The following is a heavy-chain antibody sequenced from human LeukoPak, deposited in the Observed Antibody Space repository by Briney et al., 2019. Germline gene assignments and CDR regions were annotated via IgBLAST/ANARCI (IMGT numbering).Heavy chain of an antibody. J-gene: IGHJ4*02. CDR1: GFTFSTYA. CDR3: AKDSEEMATTDAGYYFDY. CDR2: LSGSGGRT. V-gene: IGHV3-23*01. Sequence: GGSLRLSCAASGFTFSTYAMSWVRQAPGKGLEWVSGLSGSGGRTYYADSVKGRFTISRDNSNDTLYLQMNSLRAADTAVYYCAKDSEEMATTDAGYYFDYWGQGTLVTVSS. D-gene: IGHD5-24*01.